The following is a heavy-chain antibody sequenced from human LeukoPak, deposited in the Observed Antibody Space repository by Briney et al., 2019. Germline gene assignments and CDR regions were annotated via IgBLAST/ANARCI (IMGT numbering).Heavy chain of an antibody. J-gene: IGHJ4*02. CDR1: GFTFGDYP. CDR3: NLVEVDTLRSFDY. CDR2: IRSKAYGGTT. Sequence: PGRSLRLSCTASGFTFGDYPMSWFRQAPGKGLEWVGLIRSKAYGGTTEYAASVKGRFTISRDDSKSIAYLQMNSLKTEDTAVYYCNLVEVDTLRSFDYWGQGTLVTVSS. V-gene: IGHV3-49*03.